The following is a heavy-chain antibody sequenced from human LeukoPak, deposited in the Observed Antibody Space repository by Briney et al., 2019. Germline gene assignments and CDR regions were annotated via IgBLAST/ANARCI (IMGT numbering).Heavy chain of an antibody. D-gene: IGHD5-18*01. V-gene: IGHV4-61*01. J-gene: IGHJ3*02. CDR2: IYYSGST. CDR1: GGSVSSGSYY. Sequence: SETLSLTCTVSGGSVSSGSYYWSWIGQPPGKGLEWIGYIYYSGSTNYNPSLKSRVTISVDTSKNQFSLKLSSVTAADTAVYYCARDQGYSYGADAFDIWGQGTMVTVSS. CDR3: ARDQGYSYGADAFDI.